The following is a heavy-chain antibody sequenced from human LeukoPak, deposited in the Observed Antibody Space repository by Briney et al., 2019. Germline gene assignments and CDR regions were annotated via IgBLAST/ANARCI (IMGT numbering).Heavy chain of an antibody. V-gene: IGHV1-2*02. CDR2: INPNSGGT. D-gene: IGHD6-19*01. CDR1: GYTFTAYY. Sequence: ASVTVSCKASGYTFTAYYVHWVRQAPGQGLEWMGWINPNSGGTNYAQKFQGRVTMARDTSISTAYMELSRLRSDDTAIYYCAREISVAGTMIDYWGQGTLVTVSS. J-gene: IGHJ4*02. CDR3: AREISVAGTMIDY.